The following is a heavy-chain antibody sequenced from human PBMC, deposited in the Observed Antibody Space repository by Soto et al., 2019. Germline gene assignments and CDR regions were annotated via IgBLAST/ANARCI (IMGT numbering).Heavy chain of an antibody. J-gene: IGHJ5*02. CDR3: VRDRGSSGYVNWFDP. V-gene: IGHV1-2*02. Sequence: ASVKVSCKASGYTFTGYYMHWVRQAPGQGLEWMGWINPNSGGTNYAQKFQGRVTMTRDTSISTAYMELSRLRSDDTAVYYCVRDRGSSGYVNWFDPWGQGTLVTVSS. D-gene: IGHD3-22*01. CDR2: INPNSGGT. CDR1: GYTFTGYY.